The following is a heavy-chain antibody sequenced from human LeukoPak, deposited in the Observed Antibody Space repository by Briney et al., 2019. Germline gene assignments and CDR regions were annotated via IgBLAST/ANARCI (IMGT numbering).Heavy chain of an antibody. Sequence: SETLSLTCAVSGGSISSSNWWSWVRQPPGKGLEWIGEIYHSGSTNYNPSLKSRVTISVDKSKNQFSLKLSSVTAADTAVYSCARELAAAGYRKFAYWGQGTLVTVSS. D-gene: IGHD6-13*01. CDR3: ARELAAAGYRKFAY. CDR2: IYHSGST. V-gene: IGHV4-4*02. J-gene: IGHJ4*02. CDR1: GGSISSSNW.